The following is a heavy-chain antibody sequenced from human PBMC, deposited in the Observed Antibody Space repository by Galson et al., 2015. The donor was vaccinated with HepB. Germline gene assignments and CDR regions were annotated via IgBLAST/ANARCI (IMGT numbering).Heavy chain of an antibody. CDR3: ARDLSTTKRAFDV. CDR1: GFTLSDYQ. CDR2: ITYSSALT. Sequence: SLRLSCAASGFTLSDYQMTWIRQAPRKGLEWVSYITYSSALTTYADSVNGRSTISRDNAKNLLYLQMDSLRADDTAVYYCARDLSTTKRAFDVWGQGTVVTVSS. J-gene: IGHJ3*01. D-gene: IGHD1-1*01. V-gene: IGHV3-11*06.